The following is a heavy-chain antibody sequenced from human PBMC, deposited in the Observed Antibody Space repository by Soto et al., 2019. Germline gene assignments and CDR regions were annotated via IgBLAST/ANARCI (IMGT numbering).Heavy chain of an antibody. CDR1: GGSISSGDYY. J-gene: IGHJ6*02. CDR3: ARDEIIDSSGYGYYGMDV. D-gene: IGHD3-22*01. Sequence: KTSETLSLTCTVSGGSISSGDYYWSWIRQPPGKGLEWIGYIYYSGSTYYNPSLKSRVTISVDTSKNQFSLKLSSVTAADTAVYYCARDEIIDSSGYGYYGMDVWGQGTTVTVSS. V-gene: IGHV4-30-4*01. CDR2: IYYSGST.